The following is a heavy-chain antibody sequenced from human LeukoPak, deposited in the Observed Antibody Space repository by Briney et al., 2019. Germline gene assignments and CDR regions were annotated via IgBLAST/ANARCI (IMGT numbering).Heavy chain of an antibody. CDR2: INTDKGNT. J-gene: IGHJ4*02. D-gene: IGHD6-13*01. V-gene: IGHV1-18*01. CDR1: GYTFTSYG. CDR3: ARNSPGYPSGWLQFNFDY. Sequence: ASVKVSCKASGYTFTSYGITWVRQAPGQVLEWMGWINTDKGNTNYAQNVQGRVTMSTDTSTSTAYMELRSLISDHTAVYFCARNSPGYPSGWLQFNFDYWGQGTMVSVSS.